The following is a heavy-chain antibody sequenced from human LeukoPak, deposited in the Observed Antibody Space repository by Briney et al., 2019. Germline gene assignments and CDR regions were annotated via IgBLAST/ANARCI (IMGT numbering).Heavy chain of an antibody. CDR3: AKDPTPSIAVLGAFDI. V-gene: IGHV3-9*01. Sequence: GGSLRLSCAASGFTFDDYAMHWVRQAPGKGLEWVSGISWNSGSIGYADSVKGRFTISRDNAKNSLYLQMNSLRAEDTALYYCAKDPTPSIAVLGAFDIWGQGTMVTVSS. D-gene: IGHD6-19*01. J-gene: IGHJ3*02. CDR2: ISWNSGSI. CDR1: GFTFDDYA.